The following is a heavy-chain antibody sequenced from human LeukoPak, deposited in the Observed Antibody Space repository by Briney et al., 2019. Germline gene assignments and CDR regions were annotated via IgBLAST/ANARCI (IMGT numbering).Heavy chain of an antibody. CDR1: GGSFSRYY. CDR3: ARGWRNFDY. V-gene: IGHV4-34*01. CDR2: INHSGST. Sequence: SETLSLTCAVYGGSFSRYYWSWIRQPPGKGLEWIGEINHSGSTNYNPSLKSRVTISVDTSKNQFSLKLSSVTAADTAVYYCARGWRNFDYWGQGTLVTVSS. J-gene: IGHJ4*02.